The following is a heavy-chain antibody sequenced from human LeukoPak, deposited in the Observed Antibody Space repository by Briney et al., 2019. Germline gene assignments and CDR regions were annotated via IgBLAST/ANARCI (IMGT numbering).Heavy chain of an antibody. D-gene: IGHD3-16*02. J-gene: IGHJ4*02. CDR1: GGTFSSYA. V-gene: IGHV1-69*06. CDR2: IIPIFGTA. CDR3: AIESLGELSLPFLDY. Sequence: SVKVSCKASGGTFSSYAISWVRQAPGQGLEWMGRIIPIFGTANYAQKFQGRVTMTEDTSTDTAYMELSSLRSEDTAVYYCAIESLGELSLPFLDYWGQGTLVTVSS.